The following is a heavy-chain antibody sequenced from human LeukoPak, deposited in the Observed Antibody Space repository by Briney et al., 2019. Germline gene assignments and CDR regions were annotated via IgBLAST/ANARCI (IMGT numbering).Heavy chain of an antibody. CDR2: IYDSGSI. CDR3: ATLRGYGSGSYYKGGYYYYMDV. Sequence: PSETLSLTCTVSGGSISSHYWSWIRQPPGKGLEWIGYIYDSGSINYNPSLKSRVTISVDTSKNQFSLKLSSVTAADTAVYYCATLRGYGSGSYYKGGYYYYMDVWGKGTTVTISS. J-gene: IGHJ6*03. D-gene: IGHD3-10*01. V-gene: IGHV4-59*11. CDR1: GGSISSHY.